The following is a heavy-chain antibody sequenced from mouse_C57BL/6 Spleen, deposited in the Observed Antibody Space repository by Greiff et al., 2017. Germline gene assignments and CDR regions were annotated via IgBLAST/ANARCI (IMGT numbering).Heavy chain of an antibody. J-gene: IGHJ2*01. Sequence: QVQLKQSGAELVKPGASVTLSCKASGYTFTSYWMHWVKQRPGQGLEWIGMIHPNSGSTNYNEKFKSQVTLTVDKSSSTAYMQLSSLTSEDSAVYYCARGDGYHYFDYWGQGTTLTVSS. CDR3: ARGDGYHYFDY. CDR1: GYTFTSYW. V-gene: IGHV1-64*01. CDR2: IHPNSGST. D-gene: IGHD2-3*01.